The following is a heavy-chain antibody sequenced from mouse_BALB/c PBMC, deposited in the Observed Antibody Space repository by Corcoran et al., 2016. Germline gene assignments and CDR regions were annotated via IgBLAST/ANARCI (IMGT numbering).Heavy chain of an antibody. D-gene: IGHD4-1*01. V-gene: IGHV14-3*02. J-gene: IGHJ1*01. CDR1: GFNIKDTY. CDR3: ATWDWYFDV. CDR2: IDPANGNT. Sequence: EVQLQQSGAELVKPGASVKLSCTASGFNIKDTYMHWVKQRPEQGLEWIGRIDPANGNTKYDPKFQGKATITADTSSNTAYLQRSSLTSEDTAFYYCATWDWYFDVWGAGTTVTVSS.